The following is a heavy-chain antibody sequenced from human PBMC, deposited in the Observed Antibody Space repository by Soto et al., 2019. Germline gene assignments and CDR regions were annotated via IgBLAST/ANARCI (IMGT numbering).Heavy chain of an antibody. CDR1: GDSVSSNSAA. CDR2: TYYRSKWYN. Sequence: SQTLSLTCAISGDSVSSNSAAWNWIRQSPSRGLEWLGRTYYRSKWYNDYAVSVKSRITINPDTSKNQFSLQLNSVTPEDTAVYYCARVGIAAAGINYYYCGMDVWGQGTTVTVSS. J-gene: IGHJ6*02. V-gene: IGHV6-1*01. CDR3: ARVGIAAAGINYYYCGMDV. D-gene: IGHD6-13*01.